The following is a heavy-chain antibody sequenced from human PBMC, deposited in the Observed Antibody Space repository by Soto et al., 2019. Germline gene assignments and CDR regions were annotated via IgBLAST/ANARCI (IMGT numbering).Heavy chain of an antibody. Sequence: NPSETLSLTCAVYGGSFSGYFWNWIRQTPGKGLEWIGKVNHNGRNNYNPSLKSRVTISLDMSKNQISLKLTSVTAADTAVYYYARGGSSDWQVAFDFWGQGTMVTVSS. J-gene: IGHJ3*01. CDR1: GGSFSGYF. D-gene: IGHD6-19*01. V-gene: IGHV4-34*01. CDR2: VNHNGRN. CDR3: ARGGSSDWQVAFDF.